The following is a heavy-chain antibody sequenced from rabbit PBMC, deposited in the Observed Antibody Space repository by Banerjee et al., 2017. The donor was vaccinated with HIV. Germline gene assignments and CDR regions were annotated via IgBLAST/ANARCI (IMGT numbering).Heavy chain of an antibody. CDR1: GFSFSSNYY. CDR3: VRDREYTYGYAGYAYATGDWLDL. CDR2: IYAGSSGST. Sequence: QSLEESGGDLVKPGASLTLTCTASGFSFSSNYYMCWVRQAPGKGLEWIACIYAGSSGSTWYANWAKGRFTISKTSSTTVTLQMTSLTAADTATYFCVRDREYTYGYAGYAYATGDWLDLWGPGTLVTVS. J-gene: IGHJ5*01. D-gene: IGHD6-1*01. V-gene: IGHV1S40*01.